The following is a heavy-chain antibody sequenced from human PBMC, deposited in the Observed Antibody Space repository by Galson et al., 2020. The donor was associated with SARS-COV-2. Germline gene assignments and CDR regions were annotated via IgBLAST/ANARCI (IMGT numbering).Heavy chain of an antibody. CDR2: INHRGSI. J-gene: IGHJ6*02. CDR3: ARARSGSTWYETFYGTDV. V-gene: IGHV4-34*04. D-gene: IGHD6-13*01. CDR1: GGSFSGYY. Sequence: SETLSLTCAVYGGSFSGYYWTWVRQPPGKGLEWIGEINHRGSINHNPSLTSRAVISVDTSKNQFSLNLTSVTAADTAVYYCARARSGSTWYETFYGTDVWGQGTTVTVS.